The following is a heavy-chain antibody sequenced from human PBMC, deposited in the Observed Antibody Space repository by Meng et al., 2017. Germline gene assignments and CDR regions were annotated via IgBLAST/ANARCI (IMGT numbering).Heavy chain of an antibody. CDR3: AHSLLFRARYYFDY. J-gene: IGHJ4*02. V-gene: IGHV2-5*01. Sequence: SGPTLVKPTQTLTLTCTFSGFSLSTSGVGVGWIRQPPGKALEWLALISWNDDKRYSPSLKSRLTITKDTSKNQVVLTMTNMDPVDTATYYCAHSLLFRARYYFDYWGQGTLVTVSS. CDR1: GFSLSTSGVG. CDR2: ISWNDDK. D-gene: IGHD2-21*01.